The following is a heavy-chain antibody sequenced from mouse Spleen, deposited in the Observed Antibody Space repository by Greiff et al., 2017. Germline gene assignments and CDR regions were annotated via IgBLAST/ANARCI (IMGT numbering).Heavy chain of an antibody. Sequence: QVQLQQPGAELVRPGSSVKLSCKASGYTFTSYWMDWVKQRPGQGLEWIGNIYPSDSETHYNQKFKDKATLTVDKSSSTAYMQLSSLTSEDSAVYYCARSGNSYSFDYWGQGTTLTVSS. D-gene: IGHD2-1*01. J-gene: IGHJ2*01. CDR1: GYTFTSYW. V-gene: IGHV1-61*01. CDR2: IYPSDSET. CDR3: ARSGNSYSFDY.